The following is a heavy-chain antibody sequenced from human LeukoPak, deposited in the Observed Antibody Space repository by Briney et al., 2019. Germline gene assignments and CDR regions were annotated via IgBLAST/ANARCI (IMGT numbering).Heavy chain of an antibody. D-gene: IGHD2-15*01. V-gene: IGHV3-11*04. CDR3: LTSTRSHRFDY. Sequence: GGSLRLSCAASGFTFSDYYMSWIRQAPGKGLEWVSYISSSGSTIYYADSVKGRFTISRDNAKNSLYLQMNILRAEDTAAYYCLTSTRSHRFDYLGQGTLVTVSS. CDR2: ISSSGSTI. CDR1: GFTFSDYY. J-gene: IGHJ4*02.